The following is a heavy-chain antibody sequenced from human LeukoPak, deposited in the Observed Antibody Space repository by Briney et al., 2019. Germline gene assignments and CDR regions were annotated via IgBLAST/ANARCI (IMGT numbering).Heavy chain of an antibody. CDR2: ISAYNGNT. CDR1: GYTFTRHY. Sequence: GASVKVSCKSSGYTFTRHYMHWVRQAPGQGLEWMGWISAYNGNTNYAQKLQGRVTMTTDTSTSTAYMELRSLRSDDTAVYYCARDFNDILTGYPSNYWGQGTLVTVSS. CDR3: ARDFNDILTGYPSNY. V-gene: IGHV1-18*04. D-gene: IGHD3-9*01. J-gene: IGHJ4*02.